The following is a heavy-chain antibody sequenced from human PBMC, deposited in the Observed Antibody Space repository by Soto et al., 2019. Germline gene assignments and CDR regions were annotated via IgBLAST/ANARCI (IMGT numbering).Heavy chain of an antibody. V-gene: IGHV1-69*01. D-gene: IGHD5-12*01. J-gene: IGHJ4*02. Sequence: QVQLVQSGAEVKKPGSSVKVSCKASGGTFSSYAISWVRQAPGQGLEWMGGIIPIFGTANYAQKFQGRVKITEDDSTSTDYMELSSLRPEDTAVYYCALTVNSGSGGVYFDYWGQGTLVTVS. CDR1: GGTFSSYA. CDR3: ALTVNSGSGGVYFDY. CDR2: IIPIFGTA.